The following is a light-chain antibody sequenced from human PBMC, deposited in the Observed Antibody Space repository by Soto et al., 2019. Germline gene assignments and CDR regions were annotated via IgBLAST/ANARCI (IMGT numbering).Light chain of an antibody. V-gene: IGLV2-8*01. Sequence: QPVLTQPPSASGSPGQSVTISCTGTSSDVGGYHYVSWYQQHPGKAPKLMIHEVTKRPSGVPDRFSGSKSGTSASLTITGLQAEDEGDYYCQSYDSTLSDRYVFGTGTKLTVL. J-gene: IGLJ1*01. CDR2: EVT. CDR3: QSYDSTLSDRYV. CDR1: SSDVGGYHY.